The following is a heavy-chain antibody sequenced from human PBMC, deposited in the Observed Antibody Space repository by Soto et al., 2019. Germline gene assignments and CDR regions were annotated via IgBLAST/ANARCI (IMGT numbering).Heavy chain of an antibody. V-gene: IGHV3-23*04. CDR3: AGRIAVAGTLAY. D-gene: IGHD6-19*01. CDR1: GFTFSSYG. Sequence: VQLVESGGGVVQPGRSLRLSCAASGFTFSSYGMHWVRQAPGKGLEWVSAISGSGGSTFYADSVKGRFTISRDNSKNALFLQMNSLRAEDTAVYYCAGRIAVAGTLAYWGQGTLVTVSS. J-gene: IGHJ4*02. CDR2: ISGSGGST.